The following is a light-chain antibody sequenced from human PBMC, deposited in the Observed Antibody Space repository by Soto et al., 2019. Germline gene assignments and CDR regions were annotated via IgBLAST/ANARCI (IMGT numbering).Light chain of an antibody. CDR2: GAS. CDR3: QQYSSWPPLA. CDR1: RTVSVN. Sequence: EVVMTQSPDTLSVSPGDTATLACRASRTVSVNVAWYQQKPGQAPRLLIFGASTRATGIPARFSGGGSGTEFTLAVSSLQSEDFAVYYCQQYSSWPPLAFGGGTKVEI. V-gene: IGKV3-15*01. J-gene: IGKJ4*01.